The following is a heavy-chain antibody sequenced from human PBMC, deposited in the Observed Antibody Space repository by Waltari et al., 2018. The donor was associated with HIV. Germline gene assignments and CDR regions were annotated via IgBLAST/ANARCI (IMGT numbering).Heavy chain of an antibody. J-gene: IGHJ4*01. D-gene: IGHD5-12*01. CDR3: ATVSTITTEKYFDY. CDR1: GYSISAGYY. CDR2: MFHRGNP. Sequence: VRLQESGPSEVKPSETLSLTCRVSGYSISAGYYWGWIRQSPGKGLEWIGTMFHRGNPYSNPSLQSRVSMSIDSSKTQFSLTLTSVTAADTAMYYCATVSTITTEKYFDYWGRGMLVTV. V-gene: IGHV4-38-2*01.